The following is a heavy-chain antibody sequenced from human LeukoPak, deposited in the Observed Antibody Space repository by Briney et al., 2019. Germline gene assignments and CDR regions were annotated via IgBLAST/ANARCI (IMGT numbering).Heavy chain of an antibody. V-gene: IGHV3-30*02. CDR3: AFSGDMAVAGTNDAFDI. CDR1: GFTFSSYG. Sequence: GGSLRLSCAASGFTFSSYGMHWVRQAPGKGLEWVAVIWYDGSNKYYADSVKGRFTISRDNSKNTLYLQMNSLRAEDTAVYYCAFSGDMAVAGTNDAFDIWGQGTMVTVSS. D-gene: IGHD6-19*01. CDR2: IWYDGSNK. J-gene: IGHJ3*02.